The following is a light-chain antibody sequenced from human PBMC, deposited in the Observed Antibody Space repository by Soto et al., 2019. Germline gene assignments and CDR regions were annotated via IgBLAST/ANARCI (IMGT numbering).Light chain of an antibody. Sequence: EIVLTQSPGTLSVSPGERVTLSCRASQSVGSSYLAWYQQRPGQAPRLLIFGASYRATGIPDRFSGSGSGTDFTLTISRLEPEDFAVYYCQQYSSSPPEFTFGPRTKVDSK. CDR3: QQYSSSPPEFT. CDR1: QSVGSSY. CDR2: GAS. J-gene: IGKJ3*01. V-gene: IGKV3-20*01.